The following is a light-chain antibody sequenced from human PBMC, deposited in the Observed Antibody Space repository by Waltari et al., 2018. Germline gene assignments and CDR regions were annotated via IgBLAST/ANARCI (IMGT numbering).Light chain of an antibody. V-gene: IGKV1-8*01. CDR2: AAS. J-gene: IGKJ1*01. CDR1: QSVSTY. Sequence: AIRMTQSPSPLSASTGDRVTITCRASQSVSTYLAWYQQKPGKAPKLLIYAASTLQRGVPLRFSGSGSGTDFTLSINCLQSEDFATYYCQQYYDYQRSFGQGTKVEIK. CDR3: QQYYDYQRS.